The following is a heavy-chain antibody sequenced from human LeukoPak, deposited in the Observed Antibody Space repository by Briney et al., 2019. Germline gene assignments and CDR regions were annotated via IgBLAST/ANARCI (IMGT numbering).Heavy chain of an antibody. CDR1: GFTFSSYA. V-gene: IGHV3-30-3*01. CDR2: ISYDGSNK. CDR3: ATDRYYYGSGSDYNLDY. J-gene: IGHJ4*02. D-gene: IGHD3-10*01. Sequence: GGSLRLSCAASGFTFSSYAMHWVRQAPGKGLEWVAVISYDGSNKYYADSVKGRFTISRDNSKNTLYLQMNSLRAEDTAVYYCATDRYYYGSGSDYNLDYWGQGNLVTVSS.